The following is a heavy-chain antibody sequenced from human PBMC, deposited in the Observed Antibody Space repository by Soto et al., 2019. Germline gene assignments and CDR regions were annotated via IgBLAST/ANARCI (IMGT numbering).Heavy chain of an antibody. CDR3: TSSNNWNYVLFDY. CDR2: IRSKANSYAT. Sequence: PGGSLRLSCAASGFTFSGSAMHWVRQASGKGLEWVGRIRSKANSYATAYAASVKGRFTISRDDSKNTAYLQMNSLKTEDTAVYYCTSSNNWNYVLFDYWGQGTLVTVSS. CDR1: GFTFSGSA. D-gene: IGHD1-7*01. V-gene: IGHV3-73*01. J-gene: IGHJ4*02.